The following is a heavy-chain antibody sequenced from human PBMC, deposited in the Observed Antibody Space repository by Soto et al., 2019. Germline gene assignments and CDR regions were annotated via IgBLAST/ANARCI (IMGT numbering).Heavy chain of an antibody. V-gene: IGHV3-48*01. CDR2: ISSRSSPI. J-gene: IGHJ3*02. D-gene: IGHD1-26*01. CDR3: ARDPEGGHAFDI. CDR1: GFTFSSSS. Sequence: EVQLVESGGGLVQPGGSLRLSCPASGFTFSSSSMNWVRRAPGKGLEWVSYISSRSSPIYYADSVKGRFTISRDNAKNSLYLQMDSLRADDTAVYYCARDPEGGHAFDIWGQGTMVTVSS.